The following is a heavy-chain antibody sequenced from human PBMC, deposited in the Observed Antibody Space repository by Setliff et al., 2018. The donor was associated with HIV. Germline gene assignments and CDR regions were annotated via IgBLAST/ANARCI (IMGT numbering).Heavy chain of an antibody. CDR3: ARRRDGYNSAPWRNDY. J-gene: IGHJ4*02. Sequence: SETLSLTCAVYGGSFSDNYWSWVRQSPGKGLEWIGSMYYSGSTYYNPSLKSQVTISVDTSKKQFSLKLRSVTAADTAVYYCARRRDGYNSAPWRNDYWGQGTLVTVSS. CDR2: MYYSGST. D-gene: IGHD5-12*01. V-gene: IGHV4-34*01. CDR1: GGSFSDNY.